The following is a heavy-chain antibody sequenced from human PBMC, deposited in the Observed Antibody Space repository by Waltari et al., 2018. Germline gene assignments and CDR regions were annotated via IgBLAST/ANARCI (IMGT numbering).Heavy chain of an antibody. CDR2: IDYNGNT. V-gene: IGHV4-59*01. CDR3: ARGIYGGNSRPYDN. Sequence: QVQLQESGPGLLKPSETLSLTCTVSGGSITSYYWSWIRQPPGKGLEWIGHIDYNGNTDSNPSRKSRVTISVDTSKNQFSLKLSSVTAADTAVYYCARGIYGGNSRPYDNWGQGTLVTVSS. CDR1: GGSITSYY. J-gene: IGHJ4*02. D-gene: IGHD4-17*01.